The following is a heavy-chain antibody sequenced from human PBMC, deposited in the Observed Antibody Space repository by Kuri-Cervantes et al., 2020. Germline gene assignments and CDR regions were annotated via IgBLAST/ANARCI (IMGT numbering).Heavy chain of an antibody. CDR1: GYTFTSYF. J-gene: IGHJ5*02. Sequence: ASVKVSCKASGYTFTSYFIHWVRQAPGQGLEWMGIINPSGGSTSYAQKFQGRVTMTRDTSTSTVYMELSSLRSEDTAVCYCARTWIQLWLGWFDPWGQGTLVTVSS. D-gene: IGHD5-18*01. CDR2: INPSGGST. V-gene: IGHV1-46*01. CDR3: ARTWIQLWLGWFDP.